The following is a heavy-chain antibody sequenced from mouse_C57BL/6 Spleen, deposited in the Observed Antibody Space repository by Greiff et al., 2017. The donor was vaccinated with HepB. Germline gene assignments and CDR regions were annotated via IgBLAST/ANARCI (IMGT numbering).Heavy chain of an antibody. J-gene: IGHJ1*03. CDR2: ISNLAYSI. V-gene: IGHV5-15*01. CDR1: GFTFSDYG. Sequence: EVKLQESGGGLVQPGGSLKLSCAASGFTFSDYGMAWVRQAPRKGPEWVAFISNLAYSIYYADTVTGRFTISRENAKNTLYLEMSSLRSEDTAMYYCARRGYGSSYGYFDVWGTGTTVTVSS. CDR3: ARRGYGSSYGYFDV. D-gene: IGHD1-1*01.